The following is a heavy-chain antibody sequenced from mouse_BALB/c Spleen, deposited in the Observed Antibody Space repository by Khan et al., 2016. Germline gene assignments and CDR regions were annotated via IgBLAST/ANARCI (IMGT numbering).Heavy chain of an antibody. CDR2: ILPGSGST. CDR1: GYTFSSYW. CDR3: SRTDRRGYFDY. J-gene: IGHJ2*01. V-gene: IGHV1-9*01. Sequence: QVQLQQPGAELMKPGASVKISCKATGYTFSSYWIEWVKQRPGHGLEWIGEILPGSGSTNYNEKFRGKATFTADTSSNTAYMQLSSLTSEESAVQYCSRTDRRGYFDYWGQGTPLTVSA.